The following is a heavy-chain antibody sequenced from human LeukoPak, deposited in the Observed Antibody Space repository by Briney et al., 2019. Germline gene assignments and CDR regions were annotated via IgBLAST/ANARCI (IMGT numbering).Heavy chain of an antibody. D-gene: IGHD3-3*02. Sequence: PSETLSLTCAVSGGSFSRYYWSWVRQSPGKGLEWIAEIYHRGDTNYNPSVKSRVTISVDTSKSQFSLKVRSLSAADTAVYYCARGATISETGYFDFWGQGTLVTVSS. CDR1: GGSFSRYY. J-gene: IGHJ4*03. CDR2: IYHRGDT. V-gene: IGHV4-34*01. CDR3: ARGATISETGYFDF.